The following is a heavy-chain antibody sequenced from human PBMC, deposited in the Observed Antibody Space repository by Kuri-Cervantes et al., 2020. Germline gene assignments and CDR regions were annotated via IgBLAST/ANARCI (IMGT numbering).Heavy chain of an antibody. CDR1: GFTFSSYG. CDR2: INQDASEK. CDR3: VRDFASVPSGIAARFDY. D-gene: IGHD1-26*01. J-gene: IGHJ4*02. V-gene: IGHV3-7*01. Sequence: GESLKISCAASGFTFSSYGMHWVRQTPGKGLEWVANINQDASEKYYVDSVKGRFTISRDNAKKSVSLQMNSLRAEDTAVYYCVRDFASVPSGIAARFDYWGQGTLVTVSS.